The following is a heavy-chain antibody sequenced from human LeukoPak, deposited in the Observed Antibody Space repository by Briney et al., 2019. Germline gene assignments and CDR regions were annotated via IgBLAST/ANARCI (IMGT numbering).Heavy chain of an antibody. CDR1: GFTFSSYA. Sequence: GGSLRLSCAASGFTFSSYAMSWVRQAPGKGLEWVSIISSGGGSTYYADSVKGRFTVSRDNSQNTLYLQMNRLRAEDTAVYYCAKAYNIVVVPAAPAGPDYWGQGTLVTVSS. CDR3: AKAYNIVVVPAAPAGPDY. J-gene: IGHJ4*02. CDR2: ISSGGGST. V-gene: IGHV3-23*01. D-gene: IGHD2-2*01.